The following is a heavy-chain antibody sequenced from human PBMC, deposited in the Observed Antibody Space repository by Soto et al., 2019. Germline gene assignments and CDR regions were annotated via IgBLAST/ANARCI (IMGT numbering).Heavy chain of an antibody. Sequence: ASVKVSCKASGGTFSSYAISWVRQAPGQGLEWMGGIIPIFGTANYAQKFQGRVTITADKSTSTAYMELSSLRSEDTAVYYCASAYYDFWSGYPLYFDYWGQGTLVTVS. V-gene: IGHV1-69*06. CDR3: ASAYYDFWSGYPLYFDY. CDR2: IIPIFGTA. J-gene: IGHJ4*02. D-gene: IGHD3-3*01. CDR1: GGTFSSYA.